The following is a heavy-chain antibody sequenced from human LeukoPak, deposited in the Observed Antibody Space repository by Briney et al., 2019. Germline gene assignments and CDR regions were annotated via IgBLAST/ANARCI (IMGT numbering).Heavy chain of an antibody. Sequence: GGPPRLSCAPSGLTFSSYAMSWVRQPPGKGLEWVSAISGSGGSTYYADSVKGRFTISRDNSKNTLYLQMNSLRAEDTAVYYCAKDLDYGDYSFDYWGQGTLVTVSS. J-gene: IGHJ4*02. D-gene: IGHD4-17*01. CDR1: GLTFSSYA. V-gene: IGHV3-23*01. CDR3: AKDLDYGDYSFDY. CDR2: ISGSGGST.